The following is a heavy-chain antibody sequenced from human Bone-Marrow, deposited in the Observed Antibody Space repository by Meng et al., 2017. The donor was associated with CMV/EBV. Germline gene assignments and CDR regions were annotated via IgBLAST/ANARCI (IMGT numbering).Heavy chain of an antibody. V-gene: IGHV3-30-3*01. CDR3: ARELTGAGDGFDI. Sequence: GGSLRLSCAASGFTFSSYAMHWVRQAPGKGLEWVAVITYDGSNKYYADSVKGRFTISRDNSKNTLYLQMNSLRAEDTAVYYCARELTGAGDGFDIWGQGTMVTVSS. CDR1: GFTFSSYA. D-gene: IGHD7-27*01. J-gene: IGHJ3*02. CDR2: ITYDGSNK.